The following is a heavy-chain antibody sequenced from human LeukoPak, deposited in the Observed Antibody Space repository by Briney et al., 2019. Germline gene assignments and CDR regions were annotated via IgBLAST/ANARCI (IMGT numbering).Heavy chain of an antibody. CDR2: MNPNSGRR. CDR1: GYTFSSYD. Sequence: ASVKVSCKASGYTFSSYDINWVRQAPGQGLEWMGWMNPNSGRRVYAHKFQGRVTMTRNSSINTAYMELTSLRSDDTAVYYCARGLRSDYWGQGTLVTVSS. V-gene: IGHV1-8*01. J-gene: IGHJ4*02. D-gene: IGHD3-16*02. CDR3: ARGLRSDY.